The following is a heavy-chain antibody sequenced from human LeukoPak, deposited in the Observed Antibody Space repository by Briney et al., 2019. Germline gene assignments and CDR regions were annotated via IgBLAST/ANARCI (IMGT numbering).Heavy chain of an antibody. CDR1: GYTFTSYG. CDR3: ARVIDTAMVTSAFDI. CDR2: ISAYNGNT. D-gene: IGHD5-18*01. J-gene: IGHJ3*02. Sequence: GASVKVSCKASGYTFTSYGISWVRQAPGQGLEWMGWISAYNGNTNYAQKLQGRVTMTTDTSTSTTYVELRSLRSDDTAVYYCARVIDTAMVTSAFDIWGQGTMVTVSS. V-gene: IGHV1-18*01.